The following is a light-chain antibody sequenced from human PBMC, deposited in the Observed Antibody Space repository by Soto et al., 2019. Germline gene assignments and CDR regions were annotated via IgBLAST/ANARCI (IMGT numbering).Light chain of an antibody. CDR1: QSISSY. J-gene: IGKJ5*01. Sequence: EIVLTQSPFTLSLSPGARAGLXWRTSQSISSYLAWYQQTPGQAPRLLIYDASNRATGIPARFSGSGSGTDFTLTIDNLEPEDFAVYYCQQRSNWPPITFGQGTRLENK. V-gene: IGKV3-11*01. CDR3: QQRSNWPPIT. CDR2: DAS.